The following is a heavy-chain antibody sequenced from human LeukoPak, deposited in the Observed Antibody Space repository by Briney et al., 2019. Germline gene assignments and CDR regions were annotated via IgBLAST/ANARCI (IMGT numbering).Heavy chain of an antibody. Sequence: TGGSLRLSCTASGFAFRSHAMHRVRQAPGKGLEWVAFIRYDGSKKFYADSVKGRFTISRDNSKNTLYLQMNSLRAEDTAAYYCAKDSVHRNLDYWGQGTLVTVSS. CDR2: IRYDGSKK. V-gene: IGHV3-30*02. J-gene: IGHJ4*02. CDR1: GFAFRSHA. D-gene: IGHD3-10*01. CDR3: AKDSVHRNLDY.